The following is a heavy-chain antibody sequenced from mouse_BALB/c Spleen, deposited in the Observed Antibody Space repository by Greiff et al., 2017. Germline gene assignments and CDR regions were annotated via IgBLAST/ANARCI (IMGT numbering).Heavy chain of an antibody. D-gene: IGHD2-4*01. CDR2: ISSGGSYT. CDR1: GFTFSSYA. J-gene: IGHJ3*01. CDR3: ARDRDDYDWFAY. Sequence: EVQLVESGGGLVKPGGSLKLSCAASGFTFSSYAMSWVRQSPEKRLEWVAEISSGGSYTYYPDTVTGRFTISRDNAKNTLYLEMSSLRSEDTAMYYCARDRDDYDWFAYWGQGTLVTVSA. V-gene: IGHV5-9-4*01.